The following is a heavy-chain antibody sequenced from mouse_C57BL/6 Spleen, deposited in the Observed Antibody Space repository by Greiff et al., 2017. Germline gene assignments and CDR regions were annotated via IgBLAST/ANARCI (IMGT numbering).Heavy chain of an antibody. CDR1: GFTFSDYG. Sequence: EVKLVESGGGLVKPGGSLKLSCAASGFTFSDYGMHWVRQAPEKGLEWVAYISSGSSTIYYADTVKGRFTISRDNAKNTLFLQMTSLRSEDTAMYYCARPVDDDGFAYWGQGTLVTVSA. D-gene: IGHD2-4*01. CDR3: ARPVDDDGFAY. J-gene: IGHJ3*01. V-gene: IGHV5-17*01. CDR2: ISSGSSTI.